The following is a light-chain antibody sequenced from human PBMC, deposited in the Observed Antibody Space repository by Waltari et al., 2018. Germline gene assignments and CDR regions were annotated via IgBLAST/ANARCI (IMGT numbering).Light chain of an antibody. CDR1: QSVLYSSNNKNY. V-gene: IGKV4-1*01. J-gene: IGKJ2*01. CDR3: QQYYSTPYT. CDR2: WAS. Sequence: DIVVTQSPASLAVSLGERATINCKSRQSVLYSSNNKNYLAWYQHKPGQPPKLLIYWASTRESGVPDRFSGSGSGTDFTLTISSLQAEDVAVYYCQQYYSTPYTFGQGTKLEIK.